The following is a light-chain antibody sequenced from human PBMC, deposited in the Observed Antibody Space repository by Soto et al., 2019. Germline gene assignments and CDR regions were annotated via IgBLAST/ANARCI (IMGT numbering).Light chain of an antibody. Sequence: EIVLTQSPGTLSLSPGETATLSCRASQSVSSSYLAWYQQKPGQAPRLLIYGASSRATGIPDRFSGSGSGTDSTLTISRLEPEDFAVYYCQQYGSSPRTFGQGTKV. J-gene: IGKJ1*01. CDR3: QQYGSSPRT. V-gene: IGKV3-20*01. CDR2: GAS. CDR1: QSVSSSY.